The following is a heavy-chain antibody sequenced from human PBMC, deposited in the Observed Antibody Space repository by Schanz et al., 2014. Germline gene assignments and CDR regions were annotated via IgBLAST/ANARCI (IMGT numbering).Heavy chain of an antibody. V-gene: IGHV3-21*01. D-gene: IGHD3-3*01. Sequence: EVQLVESGGGLVKSGGSLRLSCATSGFIFTSYSMHWVRQAPGKGLEWVSSISSSSSYIYYADSMKGRFTISRDNAKNSLYLQMNSLRAEDTAVYYCARDKGGYYPFDYWGQGTLVTVSS. J-gene: IGHJ4*02. CDR2: ISSSSSYI. CDR3: ARDKGGYYPFDY. CDR1: GFIFTSYS.